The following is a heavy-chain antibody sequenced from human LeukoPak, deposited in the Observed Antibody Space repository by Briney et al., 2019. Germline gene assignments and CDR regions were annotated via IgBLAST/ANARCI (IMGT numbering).Heavy chain of an antibody. Sequence: GGSLRLSCAASGFTFSGSAMHWVRQASGKGLEWVGRIRSKANSYATAYAASVKGRFTISRDDSKNTAYLQMNSLRAEDTAVYYCAKDLYSNCGGDCWFDPWGQGTLVTVSS. J-gene: IGHJ5*02. CDR2: IRSKANSYAT. CDR1: GFTFSGSA. CDR3: AKDLYSNCGGDCWFDP. D-gene: IGHD2-21*02. V-gene: IGHV3-73*01.